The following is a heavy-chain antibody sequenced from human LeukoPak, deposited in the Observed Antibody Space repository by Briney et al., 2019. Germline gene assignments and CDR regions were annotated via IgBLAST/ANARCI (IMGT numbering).Heavy chain of an antibody. Sequence: SVKVSCKASGGTFSSYAISWVRQAPGQGLEWMGGIIPIFGTANYAQKFQGRVTITADKSTSTAYMELSSLRSEDTAVYYCARESSSWYPYYHYYYMDVWGKGTTVTVSS. J-gene: IGHJ6*03. V-gene: IGHV1-69*06. CDR1: GGTFSSYA. CDR3: ARESSSWYPYYHYYYMDV. CDR2: IIPIFGTA. D-gene: IGHD6-13*01.